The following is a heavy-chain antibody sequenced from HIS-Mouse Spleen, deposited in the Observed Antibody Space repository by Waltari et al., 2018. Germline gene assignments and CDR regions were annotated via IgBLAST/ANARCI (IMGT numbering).Heavy chain of an antibody. CDR2: IYYSGST. V-gene: IGHV4-39*07. J-gene: IGHJ2*01. Sequence: QLQLQESGPGLVKPSETLSLPCTVSAGSISTSSYYWGWIRPPPGKGLEWIGSIYYSGSTYYNPTLKSRVTISVDTSKNQFSLKLSSVTAADTAVYYCAREIPYSSSWYDWYFDLWGRGTLVTVSS. CDR3: AREIPYSSSWYDWYFDL. CDR1: AGSISTSSYY. D-gene: IGHD6-13*01.